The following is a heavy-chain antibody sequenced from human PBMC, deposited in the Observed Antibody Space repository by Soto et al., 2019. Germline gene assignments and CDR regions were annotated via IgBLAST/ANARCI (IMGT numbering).Heavy chain of an antibody. V-gene: IGHV1-69*08. CDR1: GGTFSSYT. D-gene: IGHD7-27*01. CDR3: ARDSGLTVDTIDY. CDR2: IIPILGIA. Sequence: QVQLVQSGAEVKKPGSSVKVSCKASGGTFSSYTISWVRQAPGQGLEWMGRIIPILGIANYAQKFQGRVTFTADKSTSTAYMELSSLRSEDTAVYYCARDSGLTVDTIDYWGQGTLVTVSS. J-gene: IGHJ4*02.